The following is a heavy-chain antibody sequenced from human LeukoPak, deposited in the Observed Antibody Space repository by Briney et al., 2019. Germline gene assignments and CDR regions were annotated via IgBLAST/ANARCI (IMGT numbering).Heavy chain of an antibody. J-gene: IGHJ3*02. CDR1: GYTFTSYY. Sequence: ASVKVSRKASGYTFTSYYMHWVRQAPGQGLEWMGIINPSGGSTSYAQKFQGRVTMTRDTSTSTVYMELSSLRSEDTAVYYCAKGGNSGAFDIWGQGTMVTVSS. CDR2: INPSGGST. V-gene: IGHV1-46*01. CDR3: AKGGNSGAFDI. D-gene: IGHD4-23*01.